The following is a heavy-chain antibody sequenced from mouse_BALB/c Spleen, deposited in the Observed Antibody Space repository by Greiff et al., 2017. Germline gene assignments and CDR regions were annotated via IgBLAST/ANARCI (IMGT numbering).Heavy chain of an antibody. V-gene: IGHV14-1*02. CDR3: ARTYGNHDAMDY. CDR1: GFNIKDYY. J-gene: IGHJ4*01. Sequence: EVQLQQSGAELVRPGALVKLSCKASGFNIKDYYMHWVKQRPEQGLEWIGWIDPENGNTIYDPKFQGKASITADTSSNTAYLQLSSLTSEDTAVYYCARTYGNHDAMDYWGQGTSVTVSS. D-gene: IGHD2-10*02. CDR2: IDPENGNT.